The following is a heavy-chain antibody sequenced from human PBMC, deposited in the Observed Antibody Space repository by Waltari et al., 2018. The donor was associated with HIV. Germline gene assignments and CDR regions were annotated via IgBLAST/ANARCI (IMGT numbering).Heavy chain of an antibody. CDR3: ARAWDYSTYYFDY. CDR2: NIPVFGTA. D-gene: IGHD4-4*01. Sequence: QVQLVQSGAEVKKPGSSVRVACKASGGTFRTYSITWVRQAPGQGLEWMGGNIPVFGTAHYAQKFQGRVTVTADDSTTTAYMQLRDLRSEDTAIYYCARAWDYSTYYFDYWGQGTLVTVSS. J-gene: IGHJ4*02. CDR1: GGTFRTYS. V-gene: IGHV1-69*01.